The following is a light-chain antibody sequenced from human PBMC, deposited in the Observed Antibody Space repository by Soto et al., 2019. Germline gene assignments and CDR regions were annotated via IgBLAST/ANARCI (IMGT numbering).Light chain of an antibody. CDR2: TNT. CDR3: TAWDGSLNGVV. V-gene: IGLV1-44*01. Sequence: QPVLTQPPSASGTPGQRVTISCSGSSSNIGSNTVNWYQHLPGTAPKLLINTNTQRPSGVPDRFSGSKSGTSASLAISGLQSEDEADYYCTAWDGSLNGVVFGGVTKLTVL. CDR1: SSNIGSNT. J-gene: IGLJ3*02.